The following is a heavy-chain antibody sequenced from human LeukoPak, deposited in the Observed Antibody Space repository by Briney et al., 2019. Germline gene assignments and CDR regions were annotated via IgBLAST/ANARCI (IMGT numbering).Heavy chain of an antibody. V-gene: IGHV3-7*01. CDR3: ARDLAGPPQEAFDI. CDR2: IKQDGSEK. CDR1: GFTFSSYW. Sequence: GGSLRLSCAASGFTFSSYWMSWVRQAPGEGREWVANIKQDGSEKYYVDSVKGRFTISRENDKNSLYLQMNSLRAEDTAVYYCARDLAGPPQEAFDIWGQGTMVTVSS. J-gene: IGHJ3*02.